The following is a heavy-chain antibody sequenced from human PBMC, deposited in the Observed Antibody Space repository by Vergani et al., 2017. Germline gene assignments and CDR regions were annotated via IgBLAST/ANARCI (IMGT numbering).Heavy chain of an antibody. D-gene: IGHD3-22*01. CDR1: GFSLSTGGMR. J-gene: IGHJ4*02. Sequence: QVTLKESGPALVKPTQTLTLTCTFSGFSLSTGGMRVSWIRQPPGKALEWLARIDWDDDKFYRTSLKTRLTISKDTSKNQVVLTMSNMDPLDTTTYYCARRVWYYDSSSNLSYFGSWGQGSLVTLS. CDR3: ARRVWYYDSSSNLSYFGS. V-gene: IGHV2-70*04. CDR2: IDWDDDK.